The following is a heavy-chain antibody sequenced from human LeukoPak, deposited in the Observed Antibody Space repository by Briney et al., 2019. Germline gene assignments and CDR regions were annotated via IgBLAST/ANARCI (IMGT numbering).Heavy chain of an antibody. D-gene: IGHD2-15*01. CDR2: IYYSGSS. J-gene: IGHJ4*01. CDR1: GGSISSYY. Sequence: PSETLCLTCTVSGGSISSYYWSWIRQPPGKGLEWIGYIYYSGSSNYNPSLKSRVSMSVDTSKNQVSLKLSSVTAADTAVYYCARDPSGHFDYWGQGTLVTVSS. V-gene: IGHV4-59*01. CDR3: ARDPSGHFDY.